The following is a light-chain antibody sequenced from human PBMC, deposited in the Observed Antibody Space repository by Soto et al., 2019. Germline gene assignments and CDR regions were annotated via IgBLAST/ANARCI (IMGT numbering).Light chain of an antibody. V-gene: IGLV2-14*03. Sequence: QSVLTQPASVSGSPGQSIAISCTGTSSDVGTYSFVSWYQQHPGKAPKLLIYDVSNRPSEVSDRFSGSKSGNTASLTISGLQAEDEADYYCSSYTSSTAVFGGGT. J-gene: IGLJ2*01. CDR3: SSYTSSTAV. CDR2: DVS. CDR1: SSDVGTYSF.